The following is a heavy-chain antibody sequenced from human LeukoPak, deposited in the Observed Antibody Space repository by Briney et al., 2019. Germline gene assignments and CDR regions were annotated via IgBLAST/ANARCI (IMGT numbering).Heavy chain of an antibody. J-gene: IGHJ4*02. D-gene: IGHD4-17*01. CDR2: IYYSGST. CDR1: GGSISSYY. V-gene: IGHV4-59*08. CDR3: ASAQTTSFDY. Sequence: SETLSLTCTVSGGSISSYYWSWIRQPPGRGLEWIGYIYYSGSTNYNPSLKSRVTISVDTSKNQFSLKLSSVTAADTAVYYCASAQTTSFDYWGQGTLVTVSS.